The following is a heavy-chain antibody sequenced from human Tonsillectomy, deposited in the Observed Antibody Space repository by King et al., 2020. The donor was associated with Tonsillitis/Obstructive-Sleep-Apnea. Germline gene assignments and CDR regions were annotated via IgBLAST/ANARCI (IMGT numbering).Heavy chain of an antibody. CDR1: GFTFSSYG. CDR2: IWSDGSNK. J-gene: IGHJ4*02. Sequence: VQLVESGGGVVQPGRSLRLSCAASGFTFSSYGMHWVRQAPGKGLEWVAFIWSDGSNKYYGDSVKGRFTISRDNSKNTLYLQMNTLRTEDTAVYYCARVGVGATWGQGTLVTVSS. CDR3: ARVGVGAT. D-gene: IGHD1-26*01. V-gene: IGHV3-33*01.